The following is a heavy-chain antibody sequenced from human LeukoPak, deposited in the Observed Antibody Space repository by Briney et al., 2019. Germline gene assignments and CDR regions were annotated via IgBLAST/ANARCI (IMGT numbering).Heavy chain of an antibody. CDR2: IYYSGST. V-gene: IGHV4-39*07. CDR3: ARAPDGPLWSYFDY. CDR1: GGSISSSSYY. Sequence: PSETLSLTCTVSGGSISSSSYYWGWIRQPPGKGLEWIGSIYYSGSTYYNPSLKSRVTISVDTSKNQFSLKLSSVTAADTAVYYCARAPDGPLWSYFDYWGQGTLVTVSS. J-gene: IGHJ4*02. D-gene: IGHD3-10*01.